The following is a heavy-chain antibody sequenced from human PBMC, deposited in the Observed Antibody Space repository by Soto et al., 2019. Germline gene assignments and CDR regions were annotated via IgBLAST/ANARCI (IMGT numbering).Heavy chain of an antibody. V-gene: IGHV1-18*04. CDR3: AIADYGDDDY. J-gene: IGHJ4*02. D-gene: IGHD4-17*01. CDR1: GYTFSTST. CDR2: IKANSGNT. Sequence: LVQSGAEAKKPGASVKVSCKASGYTFSTSTNSWVRQAPGQGLEWMGWIKANSGNTNYAPKLQGRVTMTTDTSTSTAYMELRSLTSDDTAMYYCAIADYGDDDYWGQGTLVTVSS.